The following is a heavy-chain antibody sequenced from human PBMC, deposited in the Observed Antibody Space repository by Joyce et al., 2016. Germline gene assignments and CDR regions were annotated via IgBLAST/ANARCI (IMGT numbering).Heavy chain of an antibody. Sequence: QLVESGGGVVKPGGSLRLSFEASGSTFSSSSMSWFRQAPGKGLEWVAAISGTSYYIFHAETLRGRFTVSRDNAKKTLYLQMNSLRAEDSAVFYCARGGISYYYAMDVWGQGTTVTVSS. CDR3: ARGGISYYYAMDV. CDR1: GSTFSSSS. CDR2: ISGTSYYI. V-gene: IGHV3-21*01. J-gene: IGHJ6*02. D-gene: IGHD3-16*01.